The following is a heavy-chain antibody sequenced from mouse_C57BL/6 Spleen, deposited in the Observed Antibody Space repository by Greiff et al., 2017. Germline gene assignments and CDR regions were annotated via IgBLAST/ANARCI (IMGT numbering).Heavy chain of an antibody. Sequence: EVQLQQSGTVLARPGASVKMSCKTSGYTFTSYWMHWVKQRPGQGLEWIGAIYPGNSDTSYNQKFKGKAKLTAVTSARTSYMELSRLTNEDSAVYYCTRTVDYDAGPWGQGTTLTVSS. V-gene: IGHV1-5*01. D-gene: IGHD2-4*01. CDR3: TRTVDYDAGP. CDR1: GYTFTSYW. CDR2: IYPGNSDT. J-gene: IGHJ2*01.